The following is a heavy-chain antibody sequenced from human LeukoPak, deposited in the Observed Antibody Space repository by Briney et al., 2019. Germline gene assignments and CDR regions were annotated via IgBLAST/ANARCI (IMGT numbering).Heavy chain of an antibody. CDR2: ISSSSSTI. CDR3: ARDPTIFGVVIPRDYYYGMDV. V-gene: IGHV3-48*02. Sequence: GSLRLSCAASGFTFSSYSMNWVRQAPGKGLEWVSYISSSSSTIYYADSVKGRFTISRDSAKNSLYLQMNSLRDEDTAVYYCARDPTIFGVVIPRDYYYGMDVWGQGTTVTVSS. J-gene: IGHJ6*02. CDR1: GFTFSSYS. D-gene: IGHD3-3*01.